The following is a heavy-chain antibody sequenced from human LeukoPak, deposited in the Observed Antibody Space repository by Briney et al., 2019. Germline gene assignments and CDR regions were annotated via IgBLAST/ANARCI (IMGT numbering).Heavy chain of an antibody. J-gene: IGHJ4*02. CDR1: GFTFSTYV. Sequence: PGGSLRLSCAASGFTFSTYVMSWVRQAPGKGLEWVSAISGSGGSTYYADSVKGRFTISRDNSKNTLYLQMSSLRAEDTAVYSCARASGPFDYWGQGTLVTVSS. V-gene: IGHV3-23*01. CDR3: ARASGPFDY. CDR2: ISGSGGST. D-gene: IGHD3-10*01.